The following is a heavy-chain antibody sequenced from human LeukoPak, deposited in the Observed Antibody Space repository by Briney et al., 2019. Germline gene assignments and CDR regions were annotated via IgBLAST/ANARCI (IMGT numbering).Heavy chain of an antibody. CDR3: ARDHIGYSYGPFDY. CDR1: GYTFTSYG. Sequence: ASVKVSCKASGYTFTSYGISWVRQAPGQGLEWMGWISPYNGNTNYAQKLQGRVTMTTDTSTSTAYMELRSLRSDDTAVYYCARDHIGYSYGPFDYWGQGTLVTVSS. D-gene: IGHD5-18*01. V-gene: IGHV1-18*01. J-gene: IGHJ4*02. CDR2: ISPYNGNT.